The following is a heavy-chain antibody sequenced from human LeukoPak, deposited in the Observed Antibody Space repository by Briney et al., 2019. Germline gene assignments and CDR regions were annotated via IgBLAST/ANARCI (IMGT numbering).Heavy chain of an antibody. Sequence: KPSETLSLTCTVSGGSISSYYWSLLRQPAGKGLEWIGRIYTSGSTNYNPSLKSRVTMSVDTSKNQFSMKLCSVTAADTAVYYCARARTTVTTTWGQGTLVTVSS. CDR3: ARARTTVTTT. V-gene: IGHV4-4*07. D-gene: IGHD4-11*01. J-gene: IGHJ5*02. CDR2: IYTSGST. CDR1: GGSISSYY.